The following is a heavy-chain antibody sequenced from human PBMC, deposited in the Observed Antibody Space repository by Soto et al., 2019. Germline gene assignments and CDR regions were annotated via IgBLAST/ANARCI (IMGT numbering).Heavy chain of an antibody. V-gene: IGHV1-46*01. Sequence: ASVKVSCKASGYTFTSYYMHWVRQAPGQGLEWMGIINPSGGSTSYAQKFQGRVTMTRDTSTSTVYMELGSLRSEDTAMYYCARSYCGGDCPNNWFDPWGQGTLVTVSS. CDR1: GYTFTSYY. CDR3: ARSYCGGDCPNNWFDP. CDR2: INPSGGST. D-gene: IGHD2-21*02. J-gene: IGHJ5*02.